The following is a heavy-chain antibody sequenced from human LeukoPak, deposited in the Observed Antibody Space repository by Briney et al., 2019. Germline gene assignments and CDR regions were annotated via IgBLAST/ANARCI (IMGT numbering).Heavy chain of an antibody. V-gene: IGHV3-30*02. CDR2: IRYDGINK. CDR3: AKPGGRDAFDI. J-gene: IGHJ3*02. CDR1: GFTFSSYG. D-gene: IGHD1-26*01. Sequence: TGGSLRLSCAASGFTFSSYGMHWVRQAPGKGLEWVAFIRYDGINKYYADSVKGRFTISRDNSKNTLYLQMNSLRAEDTAVYYCAKPGGRDAFDIWGQGTMVTVSS.